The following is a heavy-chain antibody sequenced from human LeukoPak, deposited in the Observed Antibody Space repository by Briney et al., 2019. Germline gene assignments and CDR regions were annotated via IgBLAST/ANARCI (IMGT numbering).Heavy chain of an antibody. CDR1: GFTISSNY. D-gene: IGHD3-10*01. J-gene: IGHJ5*02. CDR2: IYSGGST. V-gene: IGHV3-66*01. CDR3: ARERGGWFDP. Sequence: GGSLRLSCADSGFTISSNYMRWVRQAPGKGLEWVSDIYSGGSTHYADSVKGRFTISRDNSKNTLYLQMNSLRAEDTAVYYCARERGGWFDPWGLGTLVTVSS.